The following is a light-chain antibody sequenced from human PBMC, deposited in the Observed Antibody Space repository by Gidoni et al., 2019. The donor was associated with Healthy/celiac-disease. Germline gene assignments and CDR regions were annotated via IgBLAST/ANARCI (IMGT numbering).Light chain of an antibody. CDR3: QEWASISVV. J-gene: IGLJ2*01. CDR1: KLGDKY. Sequence: YDLAQPRTVSVSPGQTASITGSGDKLGDKYDCWYQQKPGQSPVLVIYQDSKRPSWIPARFSGSNSGNTATLTIGGTQAMAEADSSCQEWASISVVFGGGTKLPVL. V-gene: IGLV3-1*01. CDR2: QDS.